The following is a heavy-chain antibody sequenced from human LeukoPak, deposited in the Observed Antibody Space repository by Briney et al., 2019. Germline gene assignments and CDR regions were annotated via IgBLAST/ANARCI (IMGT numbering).Heavy chain of an antibody. CDR3: ARHSVRQWLAFDY. CDR2: IYHSGST. V-gene: IGHV4-38-2*02. CDR1: GYSISSGYY. J-gene: IGHJ4*02. D-gene: IGHD6-19*01. Sequence: PSETLSLTCTVSGYSISSGYYWGWIRQPPGKGLEWIGSIYHSGSTYYNPSLKSRVTISVDTSKNQFSLKLSSVTAADTAVYYCARHSVRQWLAFDYWGQGTLVIVSS.